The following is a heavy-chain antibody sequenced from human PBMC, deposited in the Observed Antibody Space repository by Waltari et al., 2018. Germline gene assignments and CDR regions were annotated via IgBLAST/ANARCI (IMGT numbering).Heavy chain of an antibody. Sequence: EVQLLESGGGLVQPGGSLRLSCAASGFSFSGYDMSWVRQAPGKGLEWVSSISGSGIGTTYADSVKGRFTISSENTLHLQMNSLRAEDTAIYYCAKSIPTGWFFDLWGRGTLVTVSS. CDR3: AKSIPTGWFFDL. V-gene: IGHV3-23*01. CDR1: GFSFSGYD. J-gene: IGHJ2*01. CDR2: ISGSGIGT.